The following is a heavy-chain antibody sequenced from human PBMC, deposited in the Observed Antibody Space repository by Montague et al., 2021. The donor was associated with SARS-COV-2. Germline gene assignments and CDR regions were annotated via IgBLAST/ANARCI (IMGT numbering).Heavy chain of an antibody. CDR3: ARHITGSGNAFDI. CDR2: XYYTGST. J-gene: IGHJ3*02. D-gene: IGHD3-10*01. V-gene: IGHV4-39*01. CDR1: GFSMASPKVC. Sequence: LVKPTQTLTLTCTLSGFSMASPKVCVTWIRQPPGKGLEWIGSXYYTGSTYYNPSLKSRVTISVDTSKNQFSLKLSSVTAADTAVYYCARHITGSGNAFDIWGQGTMVTVSS.